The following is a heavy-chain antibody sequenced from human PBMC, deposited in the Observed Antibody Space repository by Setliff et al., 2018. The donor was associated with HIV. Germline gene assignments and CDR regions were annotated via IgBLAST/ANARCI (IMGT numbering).Heavy chain of an antibody. V-gene: IGHV1-18*04. Sequence: ASVKVSCKAVGYTFSGYYLHWVRQAPGQGLEWMGWISAYNDNTNYAQKLQGRVTMTTDTSKSTAYMELRSLRSDDTAVYYCARVPGGVVVPPGGYFQHWGQGTLVTVSS. CDR2: ISAYNDNT. CDR1: GYTFSGYY. D-gene: IGHD3-22*01. J-gene: IGHJ1*01. CDR3: ARVPGGVVVPPGGYFQH.